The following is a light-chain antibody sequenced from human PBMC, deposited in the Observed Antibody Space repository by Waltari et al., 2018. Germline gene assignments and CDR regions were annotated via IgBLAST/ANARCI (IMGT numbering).Light chain of an antibody. CDR1: QGVSSN. V-gene: IGKV3-15*01. CDR2: GAS. J-gene: IGKJ5*01. Sequence: ETVMTQSPATLSVSPGERATLSCRASQGVSSNLAWYQQKPGQAPRLLIYGASTRATGRPARFSASGSGTEFTLTISSLQSEDFAVYYCQQHNNWPITFGQRTRLEIK. CDR3: QQHNNWPIT.